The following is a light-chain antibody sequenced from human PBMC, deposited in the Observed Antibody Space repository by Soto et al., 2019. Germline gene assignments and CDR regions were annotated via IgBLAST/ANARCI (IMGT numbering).Light chain of an antibody. CDR1: QDICNY. J-gene: IGKJ1*01. CDR2: TAV. CDR3: QKYISAPWT. Sequence: DVQMTQSPSSLSASVGDRVTITCRASQDICNYLAWYQQKLGLVPKLLIYTAVILQSGVSSRFSGIGSGTVFTLTISSLQPEDVATYYCQKYISAPWTFGQGTKVDIK. V-gene: IGKV1-27*01.